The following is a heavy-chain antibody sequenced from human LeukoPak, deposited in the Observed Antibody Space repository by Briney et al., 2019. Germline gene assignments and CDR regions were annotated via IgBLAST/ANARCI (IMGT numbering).Heavy chain of an antibody. V-gene: IGHV4-61*02. CDR1: GGSISSGSYY. CDR3: ARAEDTSVRGVPYIFDY. D-gene: IGHD3-10*01. CDR2: IYTSGST. Sequence: SQTLSLTCTVSGGSISSGSYYWSWVRQPAGRGLEWIGRIYTSGSTNYNPSLKSRVTISVDTSKNQFSLKLSSVTAADTAVYYCARAEDTSVRGVPYIFDYWGQGTLVTVSS. J-gene: IGHJ4*02.